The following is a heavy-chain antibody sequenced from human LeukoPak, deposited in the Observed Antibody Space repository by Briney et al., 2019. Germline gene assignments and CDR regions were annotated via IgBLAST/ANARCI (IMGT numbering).Heavy chain of an antibody. CDR2: RSYDGSNK. J-gene: IGHJ3*02. CDR1: GFTFSSYA. CDR3: ARPSNDFWSGYYPDDAFDI. Sequence: PGGSLRLSCAASGFTFSSYAMHWVRQAPGKGLEWVAVRSYDGSNKYYADSVKGRFTISRDNSKNTLYLQMNSLRAEDTAVYYCARPSNDFWSGYYPDDAFDIWGQGTMVTVSS. V-gene: IGHV3-30*04. D-gene: IGHD3-3*01.